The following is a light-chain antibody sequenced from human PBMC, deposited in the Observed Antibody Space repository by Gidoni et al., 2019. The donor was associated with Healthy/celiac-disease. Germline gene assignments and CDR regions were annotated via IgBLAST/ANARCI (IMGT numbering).Light chain of an antibody. CDR1: QSVSSN. J-gene: IGKJ4*01. V-gene: IGKV3-15*01. CDR2: GAS. CDR3: QQYNNWPPVLT. Sequence: EIVMTQSPATLSVSPGERATLSVRASQSVSSNLAWYQQKPGQAPSLLIYGASTMATGIPARFSGSGSGTEFTLTISSLQSEDFAVYYCQQYNNWPPVLTFGGGTKVEIK.